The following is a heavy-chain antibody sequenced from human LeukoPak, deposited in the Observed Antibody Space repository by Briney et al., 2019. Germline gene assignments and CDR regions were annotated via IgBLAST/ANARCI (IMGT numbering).Heavy chain of an antibody. CDR1: GGSFIGYH. J-gene: IGHJ4*02. D-gene: IGHD4-23*01. CDR3: ARDPTTVVTTPYYFDD. CDR2: INHSGNT. V-gene: IGHV4-34*01. Sequence: SETLSLTCAVSGGSFIGYHWNWIRQPPGKGLGWIGEINHSGNTNYNPSLKSRVTVSIDTSKNQFSLKLRSLTAADTAVYYCARDPTTVVTTPYYFDDWGQGTLVTVSS.